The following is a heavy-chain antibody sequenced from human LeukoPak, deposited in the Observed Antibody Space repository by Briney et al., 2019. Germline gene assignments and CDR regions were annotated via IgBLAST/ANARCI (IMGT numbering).Heavy chain of an antibody. J-gene: IGHJ4*02. CDR3: ARESGSYYYFDY. Sequence: ASVKVSCKASGYTFTSYDINWVRQATGQGLEWMGWMNPNSGNTGYAQKFQGRVTITADGSTSTAYMELSSLRSEDTAVYYCARESGSYYYFDYWGQGTLVTVSS. CDR2: MNPNSGNT. V-gene: IGHV1-8*01. D-gene: IGHD1-26*01. CDR1: GYTFTSYD.